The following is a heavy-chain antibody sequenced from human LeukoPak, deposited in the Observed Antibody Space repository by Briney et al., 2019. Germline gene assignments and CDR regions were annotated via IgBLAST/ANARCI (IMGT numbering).Heavy chain of an antibody. CDR3: ARDSDISYAFDY. CDR2: INPSGGST. Sequence: ASVKVSCKASGYTFTSYGISWVRQAPGQGLEWMGIINPSGGSTSYAQKFQGRVTMTRDTSTSTVYMELSSLRSEDTAVYYCARDSDISYAFDYWGQGTLVTVSS. J-gene: IGHJ4*02. CDR1: GYTFTSYG. D-gene: IGHD2-2*01. V-gene: IGHV1-46*01.